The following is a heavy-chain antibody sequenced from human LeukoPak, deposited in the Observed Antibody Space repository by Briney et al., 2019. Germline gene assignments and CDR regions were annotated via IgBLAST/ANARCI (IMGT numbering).Heavy chain of an antibody. V-gene: IGHV3-53*05. CDR2: IYSGGYT. CDR1: GFTFTSHV. Sequence: PGGSLRLSCAASGFTFTSHVMSWVRQTPGKELEWVSIIYSGGYTHYADSVKGRFAISRDSPKNTLYLQMNTLRAEDTAVYYCARGIDYWGQGTLVTVSS. CDR3: ARGIDY. J-gene: IGHJ4*02.